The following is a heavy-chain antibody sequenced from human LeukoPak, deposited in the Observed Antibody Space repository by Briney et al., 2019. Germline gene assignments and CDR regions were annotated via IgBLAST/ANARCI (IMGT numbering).Heavy chain of an antibody. Sequence: ASVKVSCKASGYTFTSYDINWVRQATGQGLEWMGWMNPNSGNTGYAQKFQGRVTMTRNTSISTAYMELSSLRSEDTAVYYCAKDKSGSYYLYFDYWGQGTLVTVSS. V-gene: IGHV1-8*01. CDR1: GYTFTSYD. CDR3: AKDKSGSYYLYFDY. D-gene: IGHD1-26*01. CDR2: MNPNSGNT. J-gene: IGHJ4*02.